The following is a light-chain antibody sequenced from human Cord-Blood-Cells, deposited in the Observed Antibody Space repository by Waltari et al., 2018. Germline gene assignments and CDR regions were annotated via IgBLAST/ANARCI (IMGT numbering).Light chain of an antibody. CDR3: SSYTSSSTLFYV. V-gene: IGLV2-14*01. Sequence: QSALTQPASVSGSPGQSITISCTGTSSDVGGYNYVSWYKQHPGKATKLMIYDVSNRPSGVSNRFSGSKSGNTAYLTISGLQAEDEADYYCSSYTSSSTLFYVFGTGTKVTVL. CDR2: DVS. J-gene: IGLJ1*01. CDR1: SSDVGGYNY.